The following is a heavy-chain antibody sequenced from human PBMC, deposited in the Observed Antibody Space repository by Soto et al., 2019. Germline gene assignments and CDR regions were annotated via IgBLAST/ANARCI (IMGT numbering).Heavy chain of an antibody. J-gene: IGHJ4*02. V-gene: IGHV4-59*01. CDR3: ARHEADFWSGYYYFDY. CDR1: GGSISSYY. CDR2: IYYSGST. D-gene: IGHD3-3*01. Sequence: SETLSLTCTVSGGSISSYYWSWIRQPPGKGLEWIGYIYYSGSTNYNPSLKSRVIISVDTSKNQFSLKLSSVTAADTAVYYCARHEADFWSGYYYFDYWGQGTLVTVSS.